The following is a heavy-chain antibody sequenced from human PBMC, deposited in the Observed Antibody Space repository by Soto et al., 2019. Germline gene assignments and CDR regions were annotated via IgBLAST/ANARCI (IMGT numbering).Heavy chain of an antibody. CDR1: GYTFTSYA. CDR3: ARGLRFFEWLLLGGY. CDR2: INAGNGNT. V-gene: IGHV1-3*01. D-gene: IGHD3-3*01. J-gene: IGHJ4*02. Sequence: QVQLVQSGAEVKKPGASVKVSCKASGYTFTSYAMHWVRQAPGQRLEWMGWINAGNGNTKYSQKFQGRVTITRDTSASTAYMELSSLRSEDTAVYYCARGLRFFEWLLLGGYWGQGTLVTVSS.